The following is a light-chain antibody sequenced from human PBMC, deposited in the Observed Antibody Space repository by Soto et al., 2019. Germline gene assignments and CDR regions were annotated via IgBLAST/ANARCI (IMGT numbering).Light chain of an antibody. CDR2: GSS. J-gene: IGKJ2*01. V-gene: IGKV3-20*01. Sequence: EIVLTQSPGTLSLSPGERATLSCRASQSVSGSYLAWYQQKPGQSPRLLIYGSSDRATGIPDRFSGSGSGTDFTLTISIVEPEDFAVYYCHQYGSSPPYTFGQGTKLEIK. CDR1: QSVSGSY. CDR3: HQYGSSPPYT.